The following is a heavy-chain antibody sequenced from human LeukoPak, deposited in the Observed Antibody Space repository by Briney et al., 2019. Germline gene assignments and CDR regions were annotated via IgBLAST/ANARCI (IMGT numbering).Heavy chain of an antibody. CDR3: ARAGYCSGGSCYGSDY. D-gene: IGHD2-15*01. J-gene: IGHJ4*02. V-gene: IGHV3-33*01. CDR1: GFTFSSYG. Sequence: PGRSLRLSRAASGFTFSSYGVHWVRQAPGKGLEWVAAIWYDGSIQYYADSVKGRFTISRDNSKNTLYLQMDSLRAEDTAVYYCARAGYCSGGSCYGSDYWGQGTLVSVSS. CDR2: IWYDGSIQ.